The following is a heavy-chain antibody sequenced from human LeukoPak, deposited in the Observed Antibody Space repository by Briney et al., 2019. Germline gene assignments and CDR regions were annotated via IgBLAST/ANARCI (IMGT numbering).Heavy chain of an antibody. CDR1: GFTFDDYA. Sequence: PGGSLRLSCAASGFTFDDYAMHWVRQAPGKGLEWVAVISYDGSNKYYADSVKGRFTISRDNSKNTLYLQMNSLRAEDTAVYYCARARKQQLVRGAFDIWGQGTMVTVSS. V-gene: IGHV3-30-3*01. CDR3: ARARKQQLVRGAFDI. J-gene: IGHJ3*02. CDR2: ISYDGSNK. D-gene: IGHD6-13*01.